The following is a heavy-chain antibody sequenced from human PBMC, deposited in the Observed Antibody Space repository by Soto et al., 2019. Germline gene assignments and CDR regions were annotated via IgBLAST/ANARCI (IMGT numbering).Heavy chain of an antibody. CDR2: ISGSGAST. CDR1: GFIFSSYT. CDR3: SKRERWPASGPY. J-gene: IGHJ4*02. D-gene: IGHD1-1*01. Sequence: EVQLLESGGGLVQPGVSLRLSCAASGFIFSSYTMTWVRQAPGKGLEWVSDISGSGASTYYADSVKGRFTISRDNSKNTLYLQMNSLRAEYTALYYCSKRERWPASGPYWGQGTLVTVSS. V-gene: IGHV3-23*01.